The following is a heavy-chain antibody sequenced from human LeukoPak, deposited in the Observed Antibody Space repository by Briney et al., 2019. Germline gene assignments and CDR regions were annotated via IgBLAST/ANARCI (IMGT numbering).Heavy chain of an antibody. CDR2: IYSSGNT. J-gene: IGHJ6*03. V-gene: IGHV4-39*01. Sequence: SETLSLTCTVSGASISSNNYYWGWVRQPPGKGLEWIGNIYSSGNTYYNASRKSRVTIYIDTSKNQFSLNLSSVTAADTAVYYCARHLIRRDYSSGWSQSRYYYYYMDVWGKGTTVTISS. D-gene: IGHD6-19*01. CDR1: GASISSNNYY. CDR3: ARHLIRRDYSSGWSQSRYYYYYMDV.